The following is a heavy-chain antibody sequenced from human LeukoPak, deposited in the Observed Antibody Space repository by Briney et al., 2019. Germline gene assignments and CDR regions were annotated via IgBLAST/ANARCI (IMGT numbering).Heavy chain of an antibody. J-gene: IGHJ4*02. V-gene: IGHV3-23*01. CDR2: ISGSGGST. CDR1: GFTFSSYA. Sequence: GGSLRLSCAASGFTFSSYAMSWVRQAPGKGLEWVSAISGSGGSTYYADSVKGRFTISRDNSKNTLYLQMNSLRAEDTAVYYCAKGRSLGSGPLYYFDYWGQGTLVTVSS. D-gene: IGHD6-19*01. CDR3: AKGRSLGSGPLYYFDY.